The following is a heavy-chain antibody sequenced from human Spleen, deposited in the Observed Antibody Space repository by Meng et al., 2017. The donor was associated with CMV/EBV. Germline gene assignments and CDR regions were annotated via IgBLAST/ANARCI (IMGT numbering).Heavy chain of an antibody. V-gene: IGHV3-21*01. D-gene: IGHD1-26*01. Sequence: GESLKISCEASGFIFSTYNMNWVRQAPGKGLEWVSSISSSSRYIYYADSVKGRFTISRDNAKNSLYLQMNSLRAEDAAIYHCARGGSYPYYFDYWGQGTLVTVSS. CDR2: ISSSSRYI. J-gene: IGHJ4*02. CDR3: ARGGSYPYYFDY. CDR1: GFIFSTYN.